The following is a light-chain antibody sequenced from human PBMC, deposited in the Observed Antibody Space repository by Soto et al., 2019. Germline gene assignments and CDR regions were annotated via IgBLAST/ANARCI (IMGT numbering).Light chain of an antibody. V-gene: IGKV3-20*01. CDR1: QSVSSSY. Sequence: EIVLTQSPGTLSLSPGERATLSCRASQSVSSSYLAWYQQKPGQAPRLLIYVASSRATGIPDRFSGSGSGTVFTRTISRLEADDVAVYYCHQYGSSALSIGGGTKLEIK. CDR3: HQYGSSALS. J-gene: IGKJ4*01. CDR2: VAS.